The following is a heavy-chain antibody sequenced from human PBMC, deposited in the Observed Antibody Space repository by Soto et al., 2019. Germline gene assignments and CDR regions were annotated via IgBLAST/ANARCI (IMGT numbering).Heavy chain of an antibody. CDR3: ARDQVAKFGMDV. V-gene: IGHV3-21*01. CDR2: ISSSSSYI. J-gene: IGHJ6*02. Sequence: GGSLRLSCAASGFTFSSYSMNWVRQAPGKGLEWVSSISSSSSYIYYADSVKGRFTISRDNAKNSLYLQMNSLRAEDTAVYYCARDQVAKFGMDVWGQGTTVTVSS. D-gene: IGHD5-12*01. CDR1: GFTFSSYS.